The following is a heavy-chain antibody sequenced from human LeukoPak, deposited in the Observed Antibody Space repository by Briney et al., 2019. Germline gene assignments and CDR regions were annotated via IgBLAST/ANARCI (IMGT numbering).Heavy chain of an antibody. D-gene: IGHD6-13*01. CDR1: GYTFTNYG. Sequence: ASVKVSCKASGYTFTNYGLSWVRQAPGQGREWMGWISSYTGNTNYAQKLQGRVTMTTDTSTSTAYMELRSLRSDDTAVYYCARDWGNSWPDAFDIWGQGTMVTVSS. J-gene: IGHJ3*02. CDR2: ISSYTGNT. CDR3: ARDWGNSWPDAFDI. V-gene: IGHV1-18*01.